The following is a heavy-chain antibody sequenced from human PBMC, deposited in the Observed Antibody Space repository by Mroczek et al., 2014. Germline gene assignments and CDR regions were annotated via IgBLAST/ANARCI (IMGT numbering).Heavy chain of an antibody. J-gene: IGHJ6*02. V-gene: IGHV4-34*01. CDR1: GGSFSGYY. CDR2: INHSGST. D-gene: IGHD2-15*01. Sequence: QVQLQQWGAGLLKPSETLSLTCAVYGGSFSGYYWSWIRQPPGKGLEWIGEINHSGSTNYNPSLKSRVTISVDTSKNQFSLKLSSVTAADTAVYYCARASCSGGSCYLYYYYYYGMDVWGQGTTVTVSS. CDR3: ARASCSGGSCYLYYYYYYGMDV.